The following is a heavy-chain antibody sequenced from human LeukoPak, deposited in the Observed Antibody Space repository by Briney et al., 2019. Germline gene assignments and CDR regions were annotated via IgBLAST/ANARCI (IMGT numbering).Heavy chain of an antibody. Sequence: PGGSLRLSCAASGFTFRSFAMHWVRQCPGKGLEWVAFIRYDGSSKSYADSVKGRFTISRDNSKNTLYLQMNSLRPEDTAVYYCAKVSLYDNSGYDDYWGQGTLVTVSS. J-gene: IGHJ4*02. CDR1: GFTFRSFA. V-gene: IGHV3-30*02. CDR2: IRYDGSSK. CDR3: AKVSLYDNSGYDDY. D-gene: IGHD3-22*01.